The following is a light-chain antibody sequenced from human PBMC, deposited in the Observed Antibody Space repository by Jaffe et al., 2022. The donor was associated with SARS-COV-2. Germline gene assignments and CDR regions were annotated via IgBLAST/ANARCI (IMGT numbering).Light chain of an antibody. CDR1: TSNIGSNT. CDR3: AAWDDRLSGFYV. V-gene: IGLV1-44*01. Sequence: QSVLTQPPSASGTPGQRVTISCSGSTSNIGSNTVNWYQQLPGTAPKLLIYRNNQRPSGVPDRFSGSKSGTSASLAISGLQSEDEADYYCAAWDDRLSGFYVFGTGTKVTVL. CDR2: RNN. J-gene: IGLJ1*01.